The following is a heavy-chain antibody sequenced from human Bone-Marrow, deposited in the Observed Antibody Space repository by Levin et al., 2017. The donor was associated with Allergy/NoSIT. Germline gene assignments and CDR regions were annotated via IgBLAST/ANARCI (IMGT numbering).Heavy chain of an antibody. CDR2: IGPGGDT. CDR3: ARAGWGGYWYFDL. Sequence: GESLKISCAASGFTFGSYDMHWVRQTTGKRLEWVSGIGPGGDTYYLDSVKGRFTISRDNAKDSLHLQMDSLRVGDTAVYYCARAGWGGYWYFDLWGHGTRVTVSS. CDR1: GFTFGSYD. V-gene: IGHV3-13*01. J-gene: IGHJ2*01. D-gene: IGHD3-16*01.